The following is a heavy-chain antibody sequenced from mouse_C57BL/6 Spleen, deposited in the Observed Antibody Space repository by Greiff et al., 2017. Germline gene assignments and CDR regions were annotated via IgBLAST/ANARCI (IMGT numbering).Heavy chain of an antibody. CDR2: ISSGGDYI. D-gene: IGHD2-13*01. J-gene: IGHJ3*01. V-gene: IGHV5-9-1*02. CDR3: TREGDWAWFAY. CDR1: GFTFSSYA. Sequence: EVQVVESGEGLVKPGGSLKLSCAASGFTFSSYAMSWVRQTPEKRLEWVAYISSGGDYIYYADTVKGRFTFSRDNARNTLYLQMSSLKSEDTAMYYCTREGDWAWFAYWGQGTLVTVSA.